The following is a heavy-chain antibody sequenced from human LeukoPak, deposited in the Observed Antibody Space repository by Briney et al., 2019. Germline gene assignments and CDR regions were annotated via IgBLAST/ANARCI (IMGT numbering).Heavy chain of an antibody. V-gene: IGHV3-9*01. CDR3: AESPFGESFDAFDI. CDR2: ISWNSGSI. CDR1: GFTFDDYA. Sequence: GRSLRLSCAASGFTFDDYAMHWVRQAPGKGLEWVSGISWNSGSIGYADSVKGRFTISRDNAKNSLYLQMNSLRAEDTALYYCAESPFGESFDAFDIWGQGTMVTVSS. D-gene: IGHD3-10*01. J-gene: IGHJ3*02.